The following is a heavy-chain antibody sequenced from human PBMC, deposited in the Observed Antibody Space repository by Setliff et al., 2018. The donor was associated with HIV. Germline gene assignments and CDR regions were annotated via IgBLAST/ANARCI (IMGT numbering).Heavy chain of an antibody. CDR3: ARDRVFRTTRAFDY. CDR2: ISVGNLNT. D-gene: IGHD2-21*01. CDR1: GYILGSNE. V-gene: IGHV1-18*01. Sequence: ASVKVSCKASGYILGSNEISWVRQAPGQGLEWMGWISVGNLNTNYAEKFQGGVTMTVDTSTNTAYMEVGSLTSDDTATYYCARDRVFRTTRAFDYWGQGTLVTVSS. J-gene: IGHJ4*02.